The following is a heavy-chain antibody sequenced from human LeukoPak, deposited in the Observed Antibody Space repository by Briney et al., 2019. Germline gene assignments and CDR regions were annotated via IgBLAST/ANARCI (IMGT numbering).Heavy chain of an antibody. V-gene: IGHV4-59*01. D-gene: IGHD5-24*01. CDR2: TYYSGSA. CDR1: GGSISSYY. CDR3: ARGVSRDGYNRPLDY. J-gene: IGHJ4*02. Sequence: SETLSLTCAVSGGSISSYYWSWIRQPPGKGLEWIGYTYYSGSANYSPSLKSRVTMSVDTSKNQFSLRLSSVTAADTAVYYCARGVSRDGYNRPLDYWGQGTLVSVSS.